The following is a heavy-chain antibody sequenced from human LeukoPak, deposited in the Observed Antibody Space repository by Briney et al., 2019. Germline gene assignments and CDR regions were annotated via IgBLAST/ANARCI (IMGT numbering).Heavy chain of an antibody. CDR1: GFTFSSYN. V-gene: IGHV3-21*01. J-gene: IGHJ4*02. D-gene: IGHD6-19*01. CDR2: ITSGSSYI. Sequence: GGSLRLSCAASGFTFSSYNMNWVRQAPGKGLEWVSSITSGSSYIYYADSVKGRFTISRDNAKNTLYLQMNSLRVEDTAVYYCARFASGWSPSGFDYWGQGTLVTVSS. CDR3: ARFASGWSPSGFDY.